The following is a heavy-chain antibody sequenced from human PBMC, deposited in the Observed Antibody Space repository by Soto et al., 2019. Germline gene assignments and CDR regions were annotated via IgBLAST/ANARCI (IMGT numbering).Heavy chain of an antibody. Sequence: GGSLRLSCAASGFTATNNYMCWVRQAPGKGLEWVSAISGSGGSTYYADSVKGRFTISRDNSKNTLYLQMNSLRAEDTAVYYCAKNSGVDAFDIWGQGTMVTVSS. CDR2: ISGSGGST. V-gene: IGHV3-23*01. CDR3: AKNSGVDAFDI. CDR1: GFTATNNY. J-gene: IGHJ3*02.